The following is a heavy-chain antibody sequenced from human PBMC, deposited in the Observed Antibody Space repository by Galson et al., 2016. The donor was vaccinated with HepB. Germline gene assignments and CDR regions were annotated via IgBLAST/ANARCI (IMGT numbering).Heavy chain of an antibody. CDR1: GYTFTNFA. V-gene: IGHV1-3*01. CDR3: ARVGLQWGASLSGALAY. Sequence: SVKVSCKASGYTFTNFAIHWVRQAPGQRPEWMGWITAGNGNTKYSPKFQGRVTITRDTSATTAYMELSSLTSEDTGLYYCARVGLQWGASLSGALAYWGQGTLVTVSS. D-gene: IGHD1-26*01. J-gene: IGHJ4*02. CDR2: ITAGNGNT.